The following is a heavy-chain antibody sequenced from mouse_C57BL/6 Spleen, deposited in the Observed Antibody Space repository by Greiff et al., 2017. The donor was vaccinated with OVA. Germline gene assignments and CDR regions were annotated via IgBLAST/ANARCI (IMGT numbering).Heavy chain of an antibody. J-gene: IGHJ4*01. V-gene: IGHV14-2*01. CDR1: GFNIKDYY. CDR3: ARGDYGSSYDYYYAMDY. D-gene: IGHD1-1*01. CDR2: IDPEDGET. Sequence: VQLKQSGAELVKPGASVKLSCTASGFNIKDYYMHWVKQRTEQGLEWIGRIDPEDGETKYAPKFQGKATITADTSSNTAYLQLSSLTSEDTAVYYCARGDYGSSYDYYYAMDYWGQGTSVTVSS.